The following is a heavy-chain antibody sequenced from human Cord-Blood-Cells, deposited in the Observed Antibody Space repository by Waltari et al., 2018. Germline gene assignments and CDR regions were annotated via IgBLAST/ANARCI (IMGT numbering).Heavy chain of an antibody. J-gene: IGHJ4*02. Sequence: QVQLVQSGAEVKTPGASVKVSCKASGYTFTSYDINWVRQATGQGLEWMVKMNPNPGNTGYAQKLRGRVTMTGNTSISTAYMELSSLRSEDTAVYYWARNILTVYDLAYWGQGTLVTVSS. CDR1: GYTFTSYD. D-gene: IGHD3-9*01. CDR2: MNPNPGNT. V-gene: IGHV1-8*01. CDR3: ARNILTVYDLAY.